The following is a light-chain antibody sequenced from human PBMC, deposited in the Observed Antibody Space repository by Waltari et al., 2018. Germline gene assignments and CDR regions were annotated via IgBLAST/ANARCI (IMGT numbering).Light chain of an antibody. V-gene: IGKV1-6*01. CDR3: LQDYNYPYT. Sequence: AIQMTQSPSSLSASVGDRVTITCRASQGIRNDLGWYQQKPGKAPKLLIYAASSLQSGVPSTFSGSGSGTDFTLTIISLQPEDFATYYCLQDYNYPYTFGQGTKLEIK. J-gene: IGKJ2*01. CDR2: AAS. CDR1: QGIRND.